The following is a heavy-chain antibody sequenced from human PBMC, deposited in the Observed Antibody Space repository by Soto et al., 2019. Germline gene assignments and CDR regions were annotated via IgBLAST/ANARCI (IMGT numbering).Heavy chain of an antibody. CDR3: ARHTDCGSGSSCLGSDNMDTDAFDI. CDR1: GGSISSDIHY. CDR2: IYYSGNI. Sequence: QLQLQVSGPGLVKPSETLSLTCTVSGGSISSDIHYWGWIRQPPGKGLEWIGTIYYSGNIYNNPSLRSRVTISMDTSKNQFSLRLTSVTAADTAVYYCARHTDCGSGSSCLGSDNMDTDAFDIWGQGTMVTVS. V-gene: IGHV4-39*01. D-gene: IGHD3-10*01. J-gene: IGHJ3*02.